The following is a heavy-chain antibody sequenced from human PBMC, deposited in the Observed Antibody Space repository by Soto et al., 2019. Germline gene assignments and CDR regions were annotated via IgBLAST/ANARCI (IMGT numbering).Heavy chain of an antibody. CDR2: ISSSSSYI. CDR1: GFTFSSYS. CDR3: AKVGGYCSSTSCYAGFYYYMDV. Sequence: GGSLRLSCAASGFTFSSYSMNWVRQAPGKGLEWVSSISSSSSYIYYADSVKGRFTISRDNAKNSLYLQMNSLRAEDTAVYYCAKVGGYCSSTSCYAGFYYYMDVWGKGTTVTVSS. V-gene: IGHV3-21*04. J-gene: IGHJ6*03. D-gene: IGHD2-2*01.